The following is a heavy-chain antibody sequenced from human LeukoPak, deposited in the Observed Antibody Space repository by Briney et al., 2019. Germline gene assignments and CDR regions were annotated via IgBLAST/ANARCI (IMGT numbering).Heavy chain of an antibody. CDR3: ARDYYDSSGYPRGDDAFDI. V-gene: IGHV4-4*07. Sequence: LSETLSLTCTVSGGSISSYYWSWIRQPAGKGLEWIGRIYTSGSTNYNPSLKSRVTMSVDTSKNQFSLKLSSVTAADTAVYYCARDYYDSSGYPRGDDAFDIWGQGTMVTVSS. J-gene: IGHJ3*02. CDR1: GGSISSYY. CDR2: IYTSGST. D-gene: IGHD3-22*01.